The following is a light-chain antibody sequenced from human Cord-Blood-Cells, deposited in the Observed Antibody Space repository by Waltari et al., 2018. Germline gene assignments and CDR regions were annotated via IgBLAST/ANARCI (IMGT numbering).Light chain of an antibody. CDR2: GAA. CDR3: QQYNTWPLT. CDR1: PRVTSN. J-gene: IGKJ4*01. V-gene: IGKV3-15*01. Sequence: EIVITPSPATLSVSPGERSTLPCMARPRVTSNLAWYQQKPGHAPRLLSFGAATRATGIPARFSGSGSGTEFTLTISRLQSEDFAVYYCQQYNTWPLTSGGGTKVEIK.